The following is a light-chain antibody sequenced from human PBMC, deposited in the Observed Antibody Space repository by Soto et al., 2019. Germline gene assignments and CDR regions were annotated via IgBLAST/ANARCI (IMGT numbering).Light chain of an antibody. CDR1: QAVNTR. Sequence: LTQSPSLLSASVGDRVTLSCRASQAVNTRLAWYQHKPGQAPRLLIYLTSNRAAGIPARFSGSGPETDFTLTISDVEPEDFAVYYCHQRQSWPRTFGQGTKVDIK. CDR3: HQRQSWPRT. CDR2: LTS. V-gene: IGKV3D-11*01. J-gene: IGKJ1*01.